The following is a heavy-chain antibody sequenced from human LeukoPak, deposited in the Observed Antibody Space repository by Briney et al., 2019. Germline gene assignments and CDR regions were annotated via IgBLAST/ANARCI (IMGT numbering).Heavy chain of an antibody. J-gene: IGHJ6*03. D-gene: IGHD6-13*01. CDR1: GFTFDDYG. CDR3: ARDLSAAGQYYYYYMDV. CDR2: INWNGGST. V-gene: IGHV3-20*04. Sequence: GGSLRLSCAASGFTFDDYGMSWVRQAPGKGLEWVSGINWNGGSTGYADSVKGRFTISRDNAKNSLYLQMNSLRAEDTALYYCARDLSAAGQYYYYYMDVWGKGTTVTVSS.